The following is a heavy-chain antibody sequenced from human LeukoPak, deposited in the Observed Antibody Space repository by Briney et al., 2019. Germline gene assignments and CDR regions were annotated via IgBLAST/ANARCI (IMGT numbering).Heavy chain of an antibody. Sequence: ASVRVSCKASGYTFTNYGISWVRQAPGQGLEWMGWISAYSGYTHYAQKIQGRVTVTTEASTSTAYMELRSLTSYDTAVYYCARDAVSTTTAGGIDYWGQGTLVTVSS. CDR2: ISAYSGYT. CDR3: ARDAVSTTTAGGIDY. V-gene: IGHV1-18*01. J-gene: IGHJ4*02. D-gene: IGHD1-1*01. CDR1: GYTFTNYG.